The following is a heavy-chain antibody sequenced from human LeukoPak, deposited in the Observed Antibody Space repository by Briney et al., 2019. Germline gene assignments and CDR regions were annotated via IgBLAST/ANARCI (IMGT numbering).Heavy chain of an antibody. CDR2: IYYTGST. J-gene: IGHJ5*02. CDR3: AGEVAVRNTGPDL. V-gene: IGHV4-59*02. D-gene: IGHD6-19*01. Sequence: SETLSLTCTVSGGSVTSYYWSWIRQPPGKGLEWIGYIYYTGSTNYNPSLRGRVTISVDTSKNQFSLKLNSVTAADTAVYYCAGEVAVRNTGPDLWGQGTLVTVYS. CDR1: GGSVTSYY.